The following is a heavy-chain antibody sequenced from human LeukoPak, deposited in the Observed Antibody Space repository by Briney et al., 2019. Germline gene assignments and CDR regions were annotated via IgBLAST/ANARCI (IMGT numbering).Heavy chain of an antibody. CDR3: ARERPDYYYYMDV. Sequence: PGGSLRPSCAASGFTFSNYAMTWVRQAPGKGLEWVSYISSSGSTIYYADSVKGRFTISRDNAKNSLYLQMNSLRAEDTAVYYCARERPDYYYYMDVWSKGTTVTVSS. V-gene: IGHV3-48*04. D-gene: IGHD1-14*01. CDR2: ISSSGSTI. J-gene: IGHJ6*03. CDR1: GFTFSNYA.